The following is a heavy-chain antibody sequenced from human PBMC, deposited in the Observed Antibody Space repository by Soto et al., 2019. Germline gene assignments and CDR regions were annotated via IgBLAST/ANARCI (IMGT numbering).Heavy chain of an antibody. J-gene: IGHJ5*02. CDR3: ARSYYDSSGYYNWFDP. D-gene: IGHD3-22*01. Sequence: SETLSLTCAVYGGSFIGYYWSWILQPPGKGLEWIGEINHSGSTNYNPSLKSRVTISVDTSKNQFSLKLSSVTAADTAVYYCARSYYDSSGYYNWFDPWGQGTLVTVSS. CDR2: INHSGST. CDR1: GGSFIGYY. V-gene: IGHV4-34*01.